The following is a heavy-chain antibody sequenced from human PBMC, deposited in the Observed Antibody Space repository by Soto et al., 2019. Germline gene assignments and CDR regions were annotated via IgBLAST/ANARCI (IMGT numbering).Heavy chain of an antibody. CDR3: ARDYYGSGSYVFDY. CDR1: GGTFSSYA. D-gene: IGHD3-10*01. V-gene: IGHV1-69*10. Sequence: ASVKVSCKASGGTFSSYAISWVRQAPGQGLEWMGGIIPILGIANYAQKFQGRVTITADKSTSTAYMEPSSLRSEDTAVYYCARDYYGSGSYVFDYWGQGTLVTVSS. J-gene: IGHJ4*02. CDR2: IIPILGIA.